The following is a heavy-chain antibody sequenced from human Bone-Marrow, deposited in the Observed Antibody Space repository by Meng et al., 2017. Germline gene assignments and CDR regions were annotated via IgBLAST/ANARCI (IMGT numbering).Heavy chain of an antibody. V-gene: IGHV3-15*01. CDR3: ATGAAAADH. Sequence: GKLGEAGGGLVKPGGYLRLSCVASGFSFTDAWMSWVRQAPGKGLEWVGRIKRNSDGGTTDYAAPVKGRFTISRDDSKNTLFLQMNSLITEDTAVYFCATGAAAADHWGQGTLVTVSS. J-gene: IGHJ4*02. D-gene: IGHD6-13*01. CDR1: GFSFTDAW. CDR2: IKRNSDGGTT.